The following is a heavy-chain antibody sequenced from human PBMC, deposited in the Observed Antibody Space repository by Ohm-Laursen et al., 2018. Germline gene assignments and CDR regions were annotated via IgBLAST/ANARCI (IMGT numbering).Heavy chain of an antibody. V-gene: IGHV1-2*02. CDR2: INPNSGGT. D-gene: IGHD4-17*01. J-gene: IGHJ4*02. CDR3: AAVEEATVTLSFDY. Sequence: SSVKVSCKASGYTFTGYYMHWVRQAPGQGLEWMGWINPNSGGTIYAQRFQGRVTMTGDTSISTAYMELSSLRSEDTAVYYCAAVEEATVTLSFDYWGQGTLVTVSS. CDR1: GYTFTGYY.